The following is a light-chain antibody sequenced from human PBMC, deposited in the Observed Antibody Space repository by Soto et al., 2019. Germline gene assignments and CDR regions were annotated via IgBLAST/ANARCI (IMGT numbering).Light chain of an antibody. CDR1: QSVSSSY. Sequence: EIVLTQSPCTLSLSPGERATISCRASQSVSSSYLAWYQQKPGQATRLLIYGSSSKATGIPDRFSGSGSGTDFTLTISRLEHEDFAVYYCQQNGSPPQFGQGTKVEIK. V-gene: IGKV3-20*01. CDR2: GSS. J-gene: IGKJ1*01. CDR3: QQNGSPPQ.